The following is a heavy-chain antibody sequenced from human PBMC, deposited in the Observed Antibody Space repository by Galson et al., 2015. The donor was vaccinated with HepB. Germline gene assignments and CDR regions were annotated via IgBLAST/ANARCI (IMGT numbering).Heavy chain of an antibody. Sequence: SLRLSCAASGFTFSSYGMHWVRQAPGKGLEWVAVISYDGSNKYYADSVKGRFTISRDNSKNTLYLQMNSLRAEDTAVHYCAKLGGYFDYWGQGTLVTVSS. V-gene: IGHV3-30*18. CDR2: ISYDGSNK. CDR3: AKLGGYFDY. J-gene: IGHJ4*02. CDR1: GFTFSSYG.